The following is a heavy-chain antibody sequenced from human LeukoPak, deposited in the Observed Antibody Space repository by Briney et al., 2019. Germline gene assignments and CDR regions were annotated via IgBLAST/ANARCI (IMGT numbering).Heavy chain of an antibody. Sequence: SSETLSLTYTVAGGSISSYYWSWIRQPPGKGLEWIGYIYYSVSTNYNPSLKSRVTISVDTSKNQFSLKLSSVTAADTAVYYCARQIYDSSGYLLDYWGQGTLVTVSS. CDR3: ARQIYDSSGYLLDY. J-gene: IGHJ4*02. CDR1: GGSISSYY. V-gene: IGHV4-59*08. CDR2: IYYSVST. D-gene: IGHD3-22*01.